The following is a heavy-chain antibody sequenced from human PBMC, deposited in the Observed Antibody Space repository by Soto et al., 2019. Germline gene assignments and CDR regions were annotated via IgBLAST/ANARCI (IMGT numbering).Heavy chain of an antibody. CDR1: GGSISSGGYY. Sequence: SETLSLTCTVSGGSISSGGYYWTWIRQHPGKGLEWIGYIYYSGITYYNPSLKSRVTISVDTSKNQFSLKLSSVTAADTAVYYCARRSRAYYGSGSYTAFDIWGQGTMVTVSS. V-gene: IGHV4-31*03. J-gene: IGHJ3*02. CDR2: IYYSGIT. CDR3: ARRSRAYYGSGSYTAFDI. D-gene: IGHD3-10*01.